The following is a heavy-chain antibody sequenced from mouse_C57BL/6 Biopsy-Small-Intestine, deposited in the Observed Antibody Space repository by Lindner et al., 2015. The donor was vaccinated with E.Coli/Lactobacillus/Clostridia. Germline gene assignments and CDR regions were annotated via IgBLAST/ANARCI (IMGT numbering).Heavy chain of an antibody. CDR3: ARSHYDYFDY. V-gene: IGHV1-63*01. J-gene: IGHJ2*01. D-gene: IGHD2-4*01. Sequence: VQLQESGAELVRPGTSVKMSCKASGYTFTNYWIGWAKQRPGHGLEWIGDIYPGGGYTNYNEKFKGKATLTADKSSSTAYMQFSGLTSEDSAIYYCARSHYDYFDYWGQGTTLTVSS. CDR1: GYTFTNYW. CDR2: IYPGGGYT.